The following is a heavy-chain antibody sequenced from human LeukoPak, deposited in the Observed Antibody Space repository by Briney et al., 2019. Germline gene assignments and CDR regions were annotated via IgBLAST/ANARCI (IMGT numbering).Heavy chain of an antibody. D-gene: IGHD3-22*01. J-gene: IGHJ4*02. CDR3: ARWSSGYYNYFDY. Sequence: SETLSLTCTVSGDSISRYYWSWIRQPAGKGLEWIGRIYNGGIITYNPSLKSRVTMSIDTSNNQFSLRLRFVTAADTAVYYCARWSSGYYNYFDYWGQGTLVTVSS. CDR1: GDSISRYY. CDR2: IYNGGII. V-gene: IGHV4-4*07.